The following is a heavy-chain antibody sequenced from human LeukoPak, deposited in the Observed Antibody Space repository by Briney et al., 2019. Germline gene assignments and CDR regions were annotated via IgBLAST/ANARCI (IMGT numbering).Heavy chain of an antibody. CDR3: AREGYWEWLVENY. D-gene: IGHD6-19*01. Sequence: GGSLRLSCAASGFTFSSYWMSWVRQAPGKGLEWVANIKQDGSEKYYVDSVKGRFTISRDNAKNSLYLQMNSLRAEDTAVYYCAREGYWEWLVENYWGQGTLVTVSS. J-gene: IGHJ4*02. CDR2: IKQDGSEK. V-gene: IGHV3-7*01. CDR1: GFTFSSYW.